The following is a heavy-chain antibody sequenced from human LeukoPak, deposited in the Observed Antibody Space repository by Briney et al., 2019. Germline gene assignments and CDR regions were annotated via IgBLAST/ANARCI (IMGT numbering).Heavy chain of an antibody. CDR3: ARFGVDYDMDV. J-gene: IGHJ6*02. CDR2: IHYTGKP. Sequence: SETLSLTCSVSGGSISGHYWTWIRQPPGKGLEWIGQIHYTGKPDYNPSLKSRITISVDTSKNQVSLQVSSVTAADSATYYCARFGVDYDMDVWGHGTTVTVFS. D-gene: IGHD3-16*01. CDR1: GGSISGHY. V-gene: IGHV4-59*11.